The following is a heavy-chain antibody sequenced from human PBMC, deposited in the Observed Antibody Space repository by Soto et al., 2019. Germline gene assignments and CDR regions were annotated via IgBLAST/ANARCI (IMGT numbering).Heavy chain of an antibody. V-gene: IGHV1-69*02. D-gene: IGHD6-13*01. CDR1: GGTFSSYT. J-gene: IGHJ5*02. CDR2: IIPILGIA. CDR3: ARLGIAAAGTKGVWFDP. Sequence: SVKVSCKASGGTFSSYTISWVRQAPGQGLEWMGRIIPILGIANYAQKFQGRVTITADKSTSTAYMELSSLRSEDTAVYYCARLGIAAAGTKGVWFDPWGKGTLVTVSS.